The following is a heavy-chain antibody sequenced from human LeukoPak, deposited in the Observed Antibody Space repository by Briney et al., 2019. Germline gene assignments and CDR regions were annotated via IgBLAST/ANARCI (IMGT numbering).Heavy chain of an antibody. CDR2: ISGSGGST. CDR1: GFTFSSYG. J-gene: IGHJ5*02. CDR3: AKGSVDILTGWGNWFDP. V-gene: IGHV3-23*01. D-gene: IGHD3-9*01. Sequence: GGTLRLSCAASGFTFSSYGVSWVRQAPGKGLEWVSAISGSGGSTYYADSVKGRFTISRDNSKNTLYLQMNSLRAEDTAVYYCAKGSVDILTGWGNWFDPWGQGTLVTVSS.